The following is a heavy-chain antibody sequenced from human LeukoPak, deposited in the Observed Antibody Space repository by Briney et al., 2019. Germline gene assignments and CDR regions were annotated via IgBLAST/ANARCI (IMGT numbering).Heavy chain of an antibody. D-gene: IGHD1-1*01. V-gene: IGHV3-66*01. J-gene: IGHJ3*02. Sequence: GGSLTLSCAASGFTFSSNYMSWVRQAQGKGLEWVSVIYSGGSTYYADSVKGRFTISRDNSKNTLYLQMNSLRAEDTAVYYCAREGRGLEPSGHFDIWGQGTMVTVSS. CDR1: GFTFSSNY. CDR3: AREGRGLEPSGHFDI. CDR2: IYSGGST.